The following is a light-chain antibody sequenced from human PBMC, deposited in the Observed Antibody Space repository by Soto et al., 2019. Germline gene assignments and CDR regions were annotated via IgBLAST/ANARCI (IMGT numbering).Light chain of an antibody. V-gene: IGKV3-20*01. CDR3: QQYDNSPWT. Sequence: EIVLTQSPGTLSLSPGERATLSCRASQSVSSSFLAWYQQKPGQAPRLLIYGASSRATGIPDRFSGSGSGTDFNLTISRLVPEDFAVYYGQQYDNSPWTFGQGTKVEIK. CDR2: GAS. CDR1: QSVSSSF. J-gene: IGKJ1*01.